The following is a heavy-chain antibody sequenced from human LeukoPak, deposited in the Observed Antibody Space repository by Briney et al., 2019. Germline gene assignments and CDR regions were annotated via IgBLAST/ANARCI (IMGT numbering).Heavy chain of an antibody. D-gene: IGHD3-22*01. V-gene: IGHV3-74*01. CDR1: GFTFSSSW. Sequence: GGSLRLSCAASGFTFSSSWMYWVRQAPGKGLVWVARTDTDGSKTDHADSVKGRFTISRDNAKNTLYLQMNSLRAEDTAVYYCARVLKVVAGTGYYYYGMDVWGQGTTVTVSS. CDR3: ARVLKVVAGTGYYYYGMDV. CDR2: TDTDGSKT. J-gene: IGHJ6*02.